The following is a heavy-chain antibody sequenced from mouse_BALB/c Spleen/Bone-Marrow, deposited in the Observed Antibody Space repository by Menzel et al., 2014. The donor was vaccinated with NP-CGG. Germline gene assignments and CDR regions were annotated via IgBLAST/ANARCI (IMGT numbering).Heavy chain of an antibody. CDR3: ARHNYDETWFAY. J-gene: IGHJ3*01. CDR2: ISNGGGST. D-gene: IGHD2-4*01. V-gene: IGHV5-12*02. CDR1: GLTFSDYY. Sequence: DVMLVESGGGLVQPGGSLKLSCATSGLTFSDYYMYWVRQTPEKRLEWVAYISNGGGSTYYPDTVKGRFTISRDNAKNTLYLQMSRLKSEDTDMYYCARHNYDETWFAYWGQGTLVTVSA.